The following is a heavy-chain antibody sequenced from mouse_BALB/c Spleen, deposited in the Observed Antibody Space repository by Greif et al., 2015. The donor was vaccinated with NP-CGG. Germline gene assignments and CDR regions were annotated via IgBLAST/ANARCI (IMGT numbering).Heavy chain of an antibody. J-gene: IGHJ3*01. V-gene: IGHV1S53*02. CDR1: GYTFTDHA. Sequence: VQLQQSDAELVKPGASVKISCKASGYTFTDHAIHWVKQKPEHGLEWIGYISPGNGDIKYNEKFKGKATPTADKSSSTAYMQLNSLTSEDSAVYFCKEGYGAWFAYWGQGTLVTVSA. D-gene: IGHD2-14*01. CDR2: ISPGNGDI. CDR3: KEGYGAWFAY.